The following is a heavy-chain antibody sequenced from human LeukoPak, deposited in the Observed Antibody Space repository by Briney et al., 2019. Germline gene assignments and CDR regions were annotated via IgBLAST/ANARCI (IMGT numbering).Heavy chain of an antibody. CDR3: ARVTTGGYYNC. J-gene: IGHJ4*02. Sequence: SETLSLTCTVSGGSISSGTYYWTWIRQPAGKGLEWIGRIYTTGSTNYNPSLKIRVTMSTDTSKNQFSLKLSSVTAADTAVYYCARVTTGGYYNCWGQGTLVTVSS. V-gene: IGHV4-61*02. CDR2: IYTTGST. D-gene: IGHD3-22*01. CDR1: GGSISSGTYY.